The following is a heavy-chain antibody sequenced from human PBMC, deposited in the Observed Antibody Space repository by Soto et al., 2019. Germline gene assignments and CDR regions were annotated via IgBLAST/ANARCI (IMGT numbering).Heavy chain of an antibody. CDR3: ARDRAADMDV. D-gene: IGHD6-13*01. V-gene: IGHV3-30-3*01. CDR1: GFTFSSYA. CDR2: ISYDGSNK. J-gene: IGHJ6*02. Sequence: QVQLVESGGGVVQPGRSLRLSCAASGFTFSSYAMHWVRQAPGKGLEWVAVISYDGSNKYYADSVKGRFTISRDNSKNTLYLQMKRLRAEDTAVYYCARDRAADMDVWGQGTTVTVSS.